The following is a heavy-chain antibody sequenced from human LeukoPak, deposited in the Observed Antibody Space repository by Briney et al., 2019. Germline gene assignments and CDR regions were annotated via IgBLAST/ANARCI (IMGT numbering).Heavy chain of an antibody. Sequence: GGSLRLSCAASGFTFSSYAMSWVRQPPGKGLEWVSTISGSGGRSYYADSVKGRFIISRDNPKNTLYLQTNSLRAEDTAVYYCANPPVEMATIEDYWGQGTLVTVSS. CDR1: GFTFSSYA. V-gene: IGHV3-23*01. CDR3: ANPPVEMATIEDY. CDR2: ISGSGGRS. J-gene: IGHJ4*02. D-gene: IGHD5-24*01.